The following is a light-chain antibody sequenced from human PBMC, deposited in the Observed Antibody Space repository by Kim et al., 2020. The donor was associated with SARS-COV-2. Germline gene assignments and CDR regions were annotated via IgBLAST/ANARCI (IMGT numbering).Light chain of an antibody. CDR3: LQDYDFPIT. CDR2: GAS. Sequence: ILMTQSPSSLSASVGDRVTITCRASQVIGNELSWYLQRPGKAPELLIYGASTLQRGVPSRFSGSGFGTDFTLTISSLQPEDFATYYCLQDYDFPITFGQGTRLEIK. J-gene: IGKJ5*01. CDR1: QVIGNE. V-gene: IGKV1-6*01.